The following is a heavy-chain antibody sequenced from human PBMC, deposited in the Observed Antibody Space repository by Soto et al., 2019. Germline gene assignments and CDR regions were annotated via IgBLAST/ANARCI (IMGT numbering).Heavy chain of an antibody. Sequence: GGSLRLSCAASGFTFDDYGMSWVRQAPGKGLEWVSGINWNGGSTGYADSVKGRFTISRDNAKNSLYLQMNSLRAEDTALYYCAREAVRVGYGGNSGAFDIWGQGTMVTVSS. CDR1: GFTFDDYG. CDR3: AREAVRVGYGGNSGAFDI. CDR2: INWNGGST. J-gene: IGHJ3*02. V-gene: IGHV3-20*04. D-gene: IGHD4-17*01.